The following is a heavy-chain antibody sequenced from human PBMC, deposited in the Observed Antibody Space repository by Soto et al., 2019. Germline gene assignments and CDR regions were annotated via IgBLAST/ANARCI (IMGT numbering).Heavy chain of an antibody. CDR2: MYHGGFS. D-gene: IGHD3-10*01. CDR1: GYAINSGYY. Sequence: PSETLSLTCGVSGYAINSGYYWGWIRQSPGKGLEWIGNMYHGGFSYYNPSLKGRVTISVDTWKNXXXXXXXXXXXXXTAVYYCARTVVVVVSNVPDYFDYWGQGMLVTVS. CDR3: ARTVVVVVSNVPDYFDY. V-gene: IGHV4-38-2*01. J-gene: IGHJ4*02.